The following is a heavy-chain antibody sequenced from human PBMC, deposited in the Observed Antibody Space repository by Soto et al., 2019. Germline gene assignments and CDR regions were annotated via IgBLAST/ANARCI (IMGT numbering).Heavy chain of an antibody. CDR2: IYSGGST. CDR3: ARVLRRGKEDAFDI. J-gene: IGHJ3*02. CDR1: GFTVSSNY. Sequence: GGSLRLSCAASGFTVSSNYMSWVRQAPGKGLEWVSVIYSGGSTYYADSVKGRFTISRDNSKNTLYLQMNSLRAEDTAVYYCARVLRRGKEDAFDIWGQGTMVTV. D-gene: IGHD3-10*01. V-gene: IGHV3-53*01.